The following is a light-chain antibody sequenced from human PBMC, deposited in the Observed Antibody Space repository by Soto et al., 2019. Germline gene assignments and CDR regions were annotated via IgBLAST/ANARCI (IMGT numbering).Light chain of an antibody. CDR3: CSYAGSSTYV. V-gene: IGLV2-23*01. Sequence: QSALTQPASVSGSPGQSITISCTGTSSDVGSYKLVSWYQQYPGKAPKLMIYEGSKRPSGVSNRFSGSKSGNTASLTISGLQAEDEAYYYCCSYAGSSTYVFGTGTKVTVL. J-gene: IGLJ1*01. CDR2: EGS. CDR1: SSDVGSYKL.